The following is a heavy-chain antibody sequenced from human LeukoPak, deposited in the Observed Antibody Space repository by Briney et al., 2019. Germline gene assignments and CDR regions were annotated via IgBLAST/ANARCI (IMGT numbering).Heavy chain of an antibody. CDR3: ARDVGNFNWFDP. Sequence: KPSETLSLTCTVSGGSISSYYWSWIRQPPGKGLEWIGYIYYSGSTNYNPSLKSRVTISVDTSKNQFSLKLSSVTAADTDVYYCARDVGNFNWFDPWGQGTLVTVSS. D-gene: IGHD4-23*01. J-gene: IGHJ5*02. CDR1: GGSISSYY. CDR2: IYYSGST. V-gene: IGHV4-59*01.